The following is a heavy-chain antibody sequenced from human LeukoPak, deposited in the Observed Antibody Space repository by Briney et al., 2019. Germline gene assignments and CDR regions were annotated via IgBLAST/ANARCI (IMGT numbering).Heavy chain of an antibody. Sequence: SVTVSCTASGGTFSSYAISWVRQAPGQGLEWMGGIIPIFGTANYAQKFQGRVTITADESTSTAYMELSSLRSEDTAAYYCARSQGSGSYYKAGDYYYYGMDVWGKGTTVTVSS. CDR2: IIPIFGTA. D-gene: IGHD3-10*01. CDR1: GGTFSSYA. J-gene: IGHJ6*04. CDR3: ARSQGSGSYYKAGDYYYYGMDV. V-gene: IGHV1-69*01.